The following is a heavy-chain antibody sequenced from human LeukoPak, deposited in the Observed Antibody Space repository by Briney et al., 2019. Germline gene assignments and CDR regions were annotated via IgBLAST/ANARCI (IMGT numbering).Heavy chain of an antibody. J-gene: IGHJ4*02. Sequence: GGSLRLSCAATGFTFSNYAMSWVRQAPGKGVEWVSVISGSGDSTYHADSVKGRFTISRDNSNNTLYLQMNSLRAEDTAIYYCAKVRSAVVAAATNYWGQGTLVTVSS. V-gene: IGHV3-23*01. CDR2: ISGSGDST. CDR3: AKVRSAVVAAATNY. D-gene: IGHD2-15*01. CDR1: GFTFSNYA.